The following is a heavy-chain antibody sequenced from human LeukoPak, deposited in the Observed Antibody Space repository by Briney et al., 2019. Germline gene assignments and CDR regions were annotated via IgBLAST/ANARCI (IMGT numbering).Heavy chain of an antibody. CDR1: GFTFSSYA. CDR3: AKNPITPYFDY. V-gene: IGHV3-23*01. CDR2: ISGSGGSK. Sequence: GGSLRLSCAASGFTFSSYAMSWVRHAPGKGLEWVSAISGSGGSKYYADSVKGRFTISRDNSKITLYLQMNSLRAEDTAVYYCAKNPITPYFDYWGQGTLVTVSS. J-gene: IGHJ4*02.